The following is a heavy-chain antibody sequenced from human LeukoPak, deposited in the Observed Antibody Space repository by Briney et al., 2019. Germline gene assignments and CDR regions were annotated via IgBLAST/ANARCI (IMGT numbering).Heavy chain of an antibody. V-gene: IGHV1-18*01. CDR2: ISAYNGNT. J-gene: IGHJ5*02. D-gene: IGHD2-8*01. CDR3: ARTVLMVYARGLLFDP. CDR1: GYTFTSYG. Sequence: GASVKVSCKASGYTFTSYGISWVRQAPGQGLEWMGWISAYNGNTNYAQKLQGRVTMTTDTSTSTAYMELRSLRSDDTAVYYCARTVLMVYARGLLFDPWGQGTLVTVSS.